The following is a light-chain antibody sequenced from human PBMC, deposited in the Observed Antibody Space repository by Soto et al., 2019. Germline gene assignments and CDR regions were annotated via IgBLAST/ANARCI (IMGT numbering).Light chain of an antibody. CDR2: AAS. J-gene: IGKJ1*01. CDR3: QQSYSIPWT. V-gene: IGKV1-39*01. CDR1: QSISNY. Sequence: DIQMTQSPSSLYASVGDRVTITCRASQSISNYLNWYQQKPGKAPKLLISAASSLQSGVPSRFSGSGSGTDFTLTISSLQPEDFATYYCQQSYSIPWTFGQGTKVEIK.